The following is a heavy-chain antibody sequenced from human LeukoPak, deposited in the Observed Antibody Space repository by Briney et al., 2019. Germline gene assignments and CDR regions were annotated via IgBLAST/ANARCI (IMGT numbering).Heavy chain of an antibody. Sequence: TLSLTCAVSGGSISSGGYSWSWIRQPPGKGLEWIGYIYHSGSTYYNPSLKSRVTISVDRSKNQFSLKLSSVTAADTAVYYCARVGLVRGALDAFGIWGQGTMVTVSS. J-gene: IGHJ3*02. CDR3: ARVGLVRGALDAFGI. CDR2: IYHSGST. CDR1: GGSISSGGYS. V-gene: IGHV4-30-2*01. D-gene: IGHD3-10*01.